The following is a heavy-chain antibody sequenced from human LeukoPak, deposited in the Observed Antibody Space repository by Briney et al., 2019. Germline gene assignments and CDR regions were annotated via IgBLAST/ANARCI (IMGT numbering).Heavy chain of an antibody. CDR1: GYTFTSYY. V-gene: IGHV1-46*01. D-gene: IGHD6-13*01. CDR3: ARGGGSSWSYDY. Sequence: ASVKVSCKASGYTFTSYYMHWVRQAPGQGLEWVGMINPSGGSTSYAQKIQGRAIMTRDTSTSTVYMELSSLRSEDTAVYYCARGGGSSWSYDYWGQGTLVTVSS. CDR2: INPSGGST. J-gene: IGHJ4*02.